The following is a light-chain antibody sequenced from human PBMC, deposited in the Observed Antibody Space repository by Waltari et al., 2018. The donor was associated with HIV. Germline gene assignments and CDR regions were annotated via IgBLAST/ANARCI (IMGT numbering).Light chain of an antibody. CDR1: SSDVGGYSL. CDR2: EDT. Sequence: QSALTQPASVSGSPGQSITISCIGTSSDVGGYSLVSWYQHHPGTAPQLLIFEDTERPSGFSNRFSASKSGTTASLTISGLLAEDAADYYCCSYGGFTTYVFGSGTKVTVL. J-gene: IGLJ1*01. V-gene: IGLV2-23*01. CDR3: CSYGGFTTYV.